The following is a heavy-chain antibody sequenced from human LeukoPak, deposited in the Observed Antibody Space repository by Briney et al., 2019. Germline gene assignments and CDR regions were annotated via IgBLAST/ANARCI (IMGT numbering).Heavy chain of an antibody. Sequence: SETLSLTCTVSGGSISSYYWSWIRQPAGKGLEWIGRIYTSGSTNYNPSLKSRVTMSADTSKNQFSLKLSSVTAADTAMYYCARGGTMGNANWFDPWGQGTLVTVSS. CDR2: IYTSGST. CDR3: ARGGTMGNANWFDP. CDR1: GGSISSYY. V-gene: IGHV4-4*07. D-gene: IGHD3-16*01. J-gene: IGHJ5*02.